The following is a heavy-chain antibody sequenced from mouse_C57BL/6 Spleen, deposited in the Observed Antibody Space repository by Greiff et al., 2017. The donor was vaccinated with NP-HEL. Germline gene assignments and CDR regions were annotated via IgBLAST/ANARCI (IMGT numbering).Heavy chain of an antibody. V-gene: IGHV1-81*01. CDR1: GYTFTSYG. J-gene: IGHJ4*01. D-gene: IGHD2-5*01. CDR3: ARYSNYDYAMDY. Sequence: VKLQESGAELARPGASVKLSCKASGYTFTSYGISWVKQRTGQGLEWIGEIYPRSGNTYYNEKFKGKATLTADKSSSTAYMELRSLTSEDSAVYFCARYSNYDYAMDYWGQGTSVTVSS. CDR2: IYPRSGNT.